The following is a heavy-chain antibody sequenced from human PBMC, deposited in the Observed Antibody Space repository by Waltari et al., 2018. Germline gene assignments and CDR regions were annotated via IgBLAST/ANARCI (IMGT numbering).Heavy chain of an antibody. D-gene: IGHD3-3*01. CDR2: SSGGGGGT. J-gene: IGHJ3*02. V-gene: IGHV3-23*01. Sequence: EVQLLESGGGLVQPGGSLRLPCAPSGFTFSSYAMSWVRQARGKGLEWVSTSSGGGGGTYYADSVKGRFTIFRDNPKNTLYLQLNSLRAGDTAVYYCAKRPFGVVSDDAFDIWGQGTMVTVSS. CDR3: AKRPFGVVSDDAFDI. CDR1: GFTFSSYA.